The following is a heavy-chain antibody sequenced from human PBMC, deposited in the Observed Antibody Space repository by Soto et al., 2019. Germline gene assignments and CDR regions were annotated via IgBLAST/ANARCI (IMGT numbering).Heavy chain of an antibody. CDR3: ARDDLYYGSGSYYNGVFDY. CDR1: GYTFTSYA. V-gene: IGHV1-3*01. D-gene: IGHD3-10*01. Sequence: ASVKVSCKASGYTFTSYAMHWVRQAPGQRLEWMGWINAGNGNTKYSQKFQGRVTITRDTSASTAYMELSSLRSEDTAVYYCARDDLYYGSGSYYNGVFDYWGQGTLVTVSS. CDR2: INAGNGNT. J-gene: IGHJ4*02.